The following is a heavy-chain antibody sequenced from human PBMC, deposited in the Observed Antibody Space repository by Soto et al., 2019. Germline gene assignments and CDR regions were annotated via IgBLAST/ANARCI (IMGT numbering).Heavy chain of an antibody. CDR1: GGTFSSYA. J-gene: IGHJ6*02. V-gene: IGHV1-69*13. D-gene: IGHD5-12*01. CDR3: ARARGYSGYDEDYYGMDV. Sequence: SVKVSCKASGGTFSSYAISWVRQAPGQGLEWMGGIIPIFGTANYAQKFQGRVTITADESTSTAYMELSSLRSEDTAAYYCARARGYSGYDEDYYGMDVWGQGTTVTVSS. CDR2: IIPIFGTA.